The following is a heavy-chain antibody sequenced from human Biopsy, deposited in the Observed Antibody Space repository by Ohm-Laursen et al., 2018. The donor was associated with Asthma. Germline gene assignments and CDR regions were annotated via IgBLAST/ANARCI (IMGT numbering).Heavy chain of an antibody. Sequence: GTLSLTCAVYGGSFSGYYWSWIRQPPEKGLEWIGEINHSGSTNYNPSLKSRVTISVDTSKNQFSLKLSSVTAADTAVYYCARITNDRIAAAGRYYYYGMDVWGQGTTVTVSS. CDR1: GGSFSGYY. CDR2: INHSGST. CDR3: ARITNDRIAAAGRYYYYGMDV. D-gene: IGHD6-13*01. V-gene: IGHV4-34*01. J-gene: IGHJ6*02.